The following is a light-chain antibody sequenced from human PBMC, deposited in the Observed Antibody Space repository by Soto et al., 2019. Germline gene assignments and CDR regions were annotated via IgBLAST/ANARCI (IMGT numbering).Light chain of an antibody. CDR2: GAS. V-gene: IGKV3-20*01. Sequence: SVWPQSPGTLSLSPGERATLSCRASQSISGTLAWYQQKPGQAPGLLIYGASTRAAGFPDRFSGSGSGTDFTLSISRLEPEDFAVYSFPQYVSSRTFGKGTK. CDR3: PQYVSSRT. CDR1: QSISGT. J-gene: IGKJ1*01.